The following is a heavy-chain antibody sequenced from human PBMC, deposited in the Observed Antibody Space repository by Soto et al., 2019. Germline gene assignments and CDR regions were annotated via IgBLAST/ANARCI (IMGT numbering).Heavy chain of an antibody. J-gene: IGHJ6*02. D-gene: IGHD3-3*01. Sequence: SVKVSCKASGGTFSSYAISWVRQAPGQGLEWMGGIIPIFGTANYAQKFQGRVTITADESTSTAYMELRSLRSDDTAVYYCARDQSLRFLEWLSDYYYYGMDVWGQGTTVTVSS. CDR3: ARDQSLRFLEWLSDYYYYGMDV. CDR1: GGTFSSYA. V-gene: IGHV1-69*13. CDR2: IIPIFGTA.